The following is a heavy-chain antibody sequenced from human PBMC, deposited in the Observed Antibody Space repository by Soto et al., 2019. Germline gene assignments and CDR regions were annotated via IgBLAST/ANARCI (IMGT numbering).Heavy chain of an antibody. Sequence: WSLRLSCAASVFSLSNNGMHWVRQAPGKGLEWVAVISYDGNNKYYADSVKGRFTISRDNSKNTVYLEMNNLRAEDTAMYYCAKGGSGNYLTYYYYYGMDVWGQGTTVTVSS. J-gene: IGHJ6*02. CDR3: AKGGSGNYLTYYYYYGMDV. D-gene: IGHD3-22*01. V-gene: IGHV3-30*18. CDR2: ISYDGNNK. CDR1: VFSLSNNG.